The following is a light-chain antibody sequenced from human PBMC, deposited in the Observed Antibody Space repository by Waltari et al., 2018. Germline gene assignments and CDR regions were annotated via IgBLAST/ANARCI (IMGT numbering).Light chain of an antibody. CDR2: TAS. J-gene: IGKJ3*01. Sequence: DIQMTQSPSSLSASVGDRVTITCRASQSISSYLNWYQQKPGKAPKLLIYTASSLQSGVPSRFSGRGSGTDFTLTISSLQPEDFATYYCQQSYSTRFTFGPGTKVDIK. V-gene: IGKV1-39*01. CDR3: QQSYSTRFT. CDR1: QSISSY.